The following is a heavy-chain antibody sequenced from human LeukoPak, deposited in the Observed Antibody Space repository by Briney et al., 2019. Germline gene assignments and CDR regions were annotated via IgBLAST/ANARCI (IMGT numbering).Heavy chain of an antibody. CDR1: GGSFSGYY. D-gene: IGHD3-9*01. V-gene: IGHV4-34*01. CDR3: ARNDNLTGYTRGFDP. CDR2: INHSGST. Sequence: SETLSLTCAVYGGSFSGYYWSWIRQPPGKGLEWIGEINHSGSTNYNPSLKSRVTISVDTSKNQFSLKLSSVTAADTAVYYCARNDNLTGYTRGFDPWGQGTLVTVSS. J-gene: IGHJ5*02.